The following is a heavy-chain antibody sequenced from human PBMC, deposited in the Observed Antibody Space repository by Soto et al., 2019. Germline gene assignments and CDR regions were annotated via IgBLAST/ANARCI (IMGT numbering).Heavy chain of an antibody. V-gene: IGHV4-34*01. D-gene: IGHD3-16*02. CDR2: IHHSGST. Sequence: QVQLQQWGAGLLKPSETLSLTCAVYGGSFSGYYWSWIRQPPGKGLEWIGEIHHSGSTNYNPSLNSRVTISVDTSKNQFSLKLSSVTAADTAVYYCASSGYYDYVWGSYRYKPSDYWGQGTLVTVSS. CDR1: GGSFSGYY. J-gene: IGHJ4*02. CDR3: ASSGYYDYVWGSYRYKPSDY.